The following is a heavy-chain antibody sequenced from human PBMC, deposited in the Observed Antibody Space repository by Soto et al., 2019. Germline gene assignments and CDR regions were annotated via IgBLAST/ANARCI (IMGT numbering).Heavy chain of an antibody. D-gene: IGHD2-21*02. CDR3: ARRVTSYYYYMDV. CDR1: GGSISSSSYY. Sequence: QLQLQESGPGLVKPSETLSLTCTVSGGSISSSSYYWGWIRQPPGKGLEWIGSSYYSGSTYYNPSLKSRVTISVDTSKNQFSLKLSSVTAADTAVYYCARRVTSYYYYMDVWGKGTTVTVSS. CDR2: SYYSGST. J-gene: IGHJ6*03. V-gene: IGHV4-39*01.